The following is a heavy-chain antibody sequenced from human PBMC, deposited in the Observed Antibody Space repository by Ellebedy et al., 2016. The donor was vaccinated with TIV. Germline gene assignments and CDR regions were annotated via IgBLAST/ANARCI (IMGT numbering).Heavy chain of an antibody. J-gene: IGHJ6*02. V-gene: IGHV4-59*01. Sequence: SETLSLTXTVSGASTGNYYWSWIRQAPGRALEWIGYVSDSGNTNYKSSLKSRVTLSVDTSKNQISLNLTSVTAADTAVYFCAGGTHYNYGWDVWGQGTTVIVS. CDR2: VSDSGNT. CDR3: AGGTHYNYGWDV. CDR1: GASTGNYY.